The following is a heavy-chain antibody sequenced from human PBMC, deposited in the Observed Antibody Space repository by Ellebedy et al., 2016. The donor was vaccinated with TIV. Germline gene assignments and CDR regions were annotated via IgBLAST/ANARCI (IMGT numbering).Heavy chain of an antibody. CDR1: GYSISNGYY. CDR3: AKNPALRYLDWTIDN. J-gene: IGHJ4*02. CDR2: IFHSGST. Sequence: ESLKISXSVSGYSISNGYYWGWIRQPPGKGLEWIGSIFHSGSTYYNPSLKSRITMSVDKSKNQFSLKLSSVTAADTAVYYCAKNPALRYLDWTIDNWGQGTLVTVSS. V-gene: IGHV4-38-2*01. D-gene: IGHD3-9*01.